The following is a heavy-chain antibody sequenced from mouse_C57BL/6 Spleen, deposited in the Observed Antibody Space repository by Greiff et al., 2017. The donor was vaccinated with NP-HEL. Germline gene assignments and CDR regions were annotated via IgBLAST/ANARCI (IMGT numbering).Heavy chain of an antibody. D-gene: IGHD2-4*01. CDR3: ERNEYEYDDAMDD. CDR1: GYTFTSYW. J-gene: IGHJ4*01. V-gene: IGHV1-64*01. Sequence: VQLQQSGAELVKPGASVKLSCKASGYTFTSYWMHWVKQRPGQGLEWIGMIHPNSGSTNYNEKFKSKATLTVDKSSSTAYMQRSSLTSEESAVDDRERNEYEYDDAMDDWGQGTSVTVSS. CDR2: IHPNSGST.